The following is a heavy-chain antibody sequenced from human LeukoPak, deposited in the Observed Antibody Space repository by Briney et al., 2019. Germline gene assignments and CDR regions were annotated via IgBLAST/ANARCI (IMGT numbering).Heavy chain of an antibody. V-gene: IGHV3-30*18. D-gene: IGHD4-23*01. J-gene: IGHJ4*02. CDR3: AKDHYGGNSYFYY. CDR1: GFTFSSYG. Sequence: GGSLRLSCAASGFTFSSYGMHWVRQAPGKGLEWVAVISYDGSNKYYADFVKGRFTISRDNAKHTLYLQMNSLRAEDTAVYYCAKDHYGGNSYFYYWGQGTLVTVSS. CDR2: ISYDGSNK.